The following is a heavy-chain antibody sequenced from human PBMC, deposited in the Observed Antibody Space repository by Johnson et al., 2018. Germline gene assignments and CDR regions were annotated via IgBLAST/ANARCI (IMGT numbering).Heavy chain of an antibody. CDR2: MDQDGSTK. CDR1: GFSFGGDW. V-gene: IGHV3-7*01. D-gene: IGHD6-19*01. CDR3: ARDPQWMVGVSLDS. J-gene: IGHJ4*02. Sequence: VQLQESGGGLVQPGGSLRLSCAASGFSFGGDWMNWVRQAPGKGLEWVANMDQDGSTKYYGDSVKGRFTISRDNAKNSLYLEMNSLRVEDTAIYYCARDPQWMVGVSLDSWGQGTLVTVSS.